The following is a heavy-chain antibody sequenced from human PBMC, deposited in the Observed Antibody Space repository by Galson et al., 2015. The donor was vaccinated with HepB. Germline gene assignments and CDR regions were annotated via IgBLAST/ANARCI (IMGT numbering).Heavy chain of an antibody. Sequence: GAEVKKPGESLKISCQGSGYIFTNYWVGWVRQMPGKGLEWMGIIYPADSDTKYSPSFQGQVTISADKSINTAYLQWSSLKASDSAIYYCARPDPYSSSWNVLHWGQGTLVTVSS. CDR1: GYIFTNYW. J-gene: IGHJ4*02. D-gene: IGHD6-13*01. CDR3: ARPDPYSSSWNVLH. V-gene: IGHV5-51*01. CDR2: IYPADSDT.